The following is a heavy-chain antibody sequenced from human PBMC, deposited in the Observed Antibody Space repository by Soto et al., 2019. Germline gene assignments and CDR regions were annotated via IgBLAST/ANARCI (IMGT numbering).Heavy chain of an antibody. J-gene: IGHJ4*02. D-gene: IGHD3-10*01. Sequence: PSETLSLTCAVSGHSISSGYYWCWIRQPPGKGLEWIGRFYHSGSTYYNPSLKSRVTISVDTSKNQFSLKLSSVTAADTAVYYCARGEYYGSGNYLDCWGQGTM. V-gene: IGHV4-38-2*01. CDR2: FYHSGST. CDR3: ARGEYYGSGNYLDC. CDR1: GHSISSGYY.